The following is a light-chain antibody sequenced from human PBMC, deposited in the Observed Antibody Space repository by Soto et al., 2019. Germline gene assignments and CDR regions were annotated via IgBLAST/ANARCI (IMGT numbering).Light chain of an antibody. CDR3: QQLNNYPRVT. Sequence: DIQLTQSPSFLSASVGDRVTITCRASQGISSYLAWYQQKPGKAPNLLIYGASTLQSGVPSRFRGSGSGTEFTLTISSRQPEDFATYYCQQLNNYPRVTFGGGTKVEIK. CDR1: QGISSY. V-gene: IGKV1-9*01. CDR2: GAS. J-gene: IGKJ4*01.